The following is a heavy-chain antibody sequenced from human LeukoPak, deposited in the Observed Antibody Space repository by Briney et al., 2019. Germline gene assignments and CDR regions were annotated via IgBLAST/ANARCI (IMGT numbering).Heavy chain of an antibody. Sequence: GGSLRLSCAASGFTFYDYAMHWGRHAPGKGREWGSGISGNSGTIDYADSVKGRVTISRDHAKHSLYLQMNRLRAEDPALYYCAKDISGSGSYYNHYWGQGTLVTVSS. D-gene: IGHD3-10*01. V-gene: IGHV3-9*01. CDR3: AKDISGSGSYYNHY. CDR2: ISGNSGTI. CDR1: GFTFYDYA. J-gene: IGHJ4*02.